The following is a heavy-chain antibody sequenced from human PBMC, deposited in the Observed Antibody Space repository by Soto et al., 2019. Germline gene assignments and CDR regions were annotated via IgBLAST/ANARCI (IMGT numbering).Heavy chain of an antibody. CDR2: INAGNGNT. D-gene: IGHD2-2*02. CDR3: ARVVVVPAAIQGDYYYGMDV. Sequence: GASVKVSCKASGYTFTSYAMHWVRQAPGQRLEWMGWINAGNGNTKYSQKFQGRVTITRDTSASTAYMELSSLRSEDTAVYYCARVVVVPAAIQGDYYYGMDVWGPGTTVTVSS. CDR1: GYTFTSYA. J-gene: IGHJ6*02. V-gene: IGHV1-3*01.